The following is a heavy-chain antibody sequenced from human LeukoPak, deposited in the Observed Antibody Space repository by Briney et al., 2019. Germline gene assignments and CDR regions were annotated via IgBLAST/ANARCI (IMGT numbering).Heavy chain of an antibody. V-gene: IGHV1-18*01. D-gene: IGHD3-22*01. CDR3: AREGAFYYYDSSGYFDDY. CDR1: GYTFTSYG. J-gene: IGHJ4*02. Sequence: SVKVSCKASGYTFTSYGISWVRQAPGQGLEWMGWISAYNGNTNYAQKLQGRVTMTTDTSTSTAYMELRSLRSDDTAVYYCAREGAFYYYDSSGYFDDYWGQGTLVTVSS. CDR2: ISAYNGNT.